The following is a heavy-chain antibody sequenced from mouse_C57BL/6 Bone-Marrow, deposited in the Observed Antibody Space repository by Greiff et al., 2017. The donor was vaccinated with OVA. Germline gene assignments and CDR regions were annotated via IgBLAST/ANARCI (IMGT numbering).Heavy chain of an antibody. CDR2: GQGLEWIG. CDR3: SEDSAVYYCAIYGSEGY. J-gene: IGHJ2*01. CDR1: YTLPRRLH. Sequence: QVQLQPSGPELARPWASVKIFCQAFYTLPRRLHFAISDTNYWTQWVKQWPGQGLEWIGAIYPGNGDTSHNQKIKSKATLTADKSSSTAYMQLSSVTSEDSAVYYCAIYGSEGYWGQGTTLTVSS. D-gene: IGHD1-1*01. V-gene: IGHV1-87*01.